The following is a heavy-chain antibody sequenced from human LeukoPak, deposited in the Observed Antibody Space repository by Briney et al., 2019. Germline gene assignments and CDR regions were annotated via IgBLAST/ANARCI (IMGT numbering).Heavy chain of an antibody. J-gene: IGHJ4*02. V-gene: IGHV3-23*01. Sequence: PGGSLRLSCAASGFTFSSYGMHWVRQAPGKGLEWVSAISGSGAKTYYADSVKGRFTISRDNSRNTLYLQMNSLRAEDTAVYYCAKELDSSGWWYYYFDYWGQGTLVTVSS. CDR2: ISGSGAKT. CDR1: GFTFSSYG. CDR3: AKELDSSGWWYYYFDY. D-gene: IGHD6-19*01.